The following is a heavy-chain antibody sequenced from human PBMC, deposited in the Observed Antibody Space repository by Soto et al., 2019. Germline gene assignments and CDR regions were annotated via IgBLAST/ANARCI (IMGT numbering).Heavy chain of an antibody. D-gene: IGHD6-6*01. J-gene: IGHJ6*02. CDR1: GFTFSSYS. CDR2: ISSSSSYI. CDR3: ARDIASIAARTYYYYYGMDV. V-gene: IGHV3-21*01. Sequence: GGSLRLSCAACGFTFSSYSMNWVRQAPGKGLEWVSSISSSSSYIYYADSVKGRFTISRDNAKNSLYLQMNSLRAEDTAVYYCARDIASIAARTYYYYYGMDVWGQGTTVTVSS.